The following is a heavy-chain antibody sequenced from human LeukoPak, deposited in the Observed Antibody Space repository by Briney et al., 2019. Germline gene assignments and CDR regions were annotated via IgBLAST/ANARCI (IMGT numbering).Heavy chain of an antibody. CDR3: AKDHGRDYYGSGRYDY. CDR1: GFTFSSYG. V-gene: IGHV3-23*01. J-gene: IGHJ4*02. D-gene: IGHD3-10*01. CDR2: ISGSGGST. Sequence: GGTLRLSCAASGFTFSSYGMSWVRQAPGKGLEWVSAISGSGGSTYYADSVKGRFTISRDNSKNTLYLQMNSLRAEGTAVYYCAKDHGRDYYGSGRYDYWGQGTLVTVSS.